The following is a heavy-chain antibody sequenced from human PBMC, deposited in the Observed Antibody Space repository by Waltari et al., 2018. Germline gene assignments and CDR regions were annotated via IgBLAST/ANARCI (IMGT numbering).Heavy chain of an antibody. CDR2: KKKDGSEN. Sequence: EVQLVESGGGLVQPGGSLRLSCAASGFTFSSYWMSRVRQCPGKGLGVVANKKKDGSENYYGYTVKGRFTFSRDNAKNSLYLQMNSLRAEETAVYYCARPYASGWYINFDYWGQGTLVTVSS. V-gene: IGHV3-7*01. CDR1: GFTFSSYW. D-gene: IGHD6-19*01. J-gene: IGHJ4*02. CDR3: ARPYASGWYINFDY.